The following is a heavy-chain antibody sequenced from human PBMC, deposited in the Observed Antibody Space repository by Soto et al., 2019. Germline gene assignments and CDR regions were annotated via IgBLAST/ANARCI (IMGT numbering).Heavy chain of an antibody. CDR1: GFTFSSHA. CDR3: ARDLWWYLH. J-gene: IGHJ4*02. Sequence: EVQLLESGGGLVQPGGALRLSCAASGFTFSSHAMSWVRQAPGKGLEWISSISAGGEAAYYADSVKGRFTISRDNSNSTLYLQMNSLRAEDTAVYYCARDLWWYLHWGQGTLVTVSS. CDR2: ISAGGEAA. D-gene: IGHD2-15*01. V-gene: IGHV3-23*01.